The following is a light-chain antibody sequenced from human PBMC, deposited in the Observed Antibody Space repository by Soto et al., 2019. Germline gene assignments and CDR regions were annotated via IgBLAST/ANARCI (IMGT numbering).Light chain of an antibody. V-gene: IGKV3-20*01. CDR1: QGVRSD. CDR3: QQYGNSGIT. CDR2: GAS. Sequence: EISMPQSPDTLSVSPGDRPTLSWRASQGVRSDLAWYQQKAGQSPRILIYGASTRDTGIPDRFSGSGSGTDFALTLSRLEPEDFAVYYCQQYGNSGITFGQGTRLEIK. J-gene: IGKJ5*01.